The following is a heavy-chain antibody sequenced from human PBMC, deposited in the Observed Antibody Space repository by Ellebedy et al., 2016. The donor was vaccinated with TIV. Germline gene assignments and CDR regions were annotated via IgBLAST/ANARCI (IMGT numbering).Heavy chain of an antibody. CDR2: IRQDGNEI. CDR1: GFTLGSHW. Sequence: GESLKISCVASGFTLGSHWMTWVRQAPGKGLYWVANIRQDGNEIYFLDSVKGRFTISRDNAKNSLYLQMNSLRAEDTARYYCAREPNNDFLTGPYWFFDLWGRGTLVTVSS. D-gene: IGHD3-9*01. V-gene: IGHV3-7*01. J-gene: IGHJ2*01. CDR3: AREPNNDFLTGPYWFFDL.